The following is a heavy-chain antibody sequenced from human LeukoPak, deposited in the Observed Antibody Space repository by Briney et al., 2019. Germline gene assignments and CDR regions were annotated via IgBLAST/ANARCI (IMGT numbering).Heavy chain of an antibody. CDR1: GFTFSGSA. CDR3: ASPYCSDGVCYPGY. CDR2: IRSKANSYVT. J-gene: IGHJ4*02. D-gene: IGHD2-8*01. Sequence: GGSLRLSCAASGFTFSGSAMHWVRQASGKGLEWVGRIRSKANSYVTAYAASVTGRFTISRDDSKNTAYLQMNSLETEDTAVYYCASPYCSDGVCYPGYWGQGALVTVSS. V-gene: IGHV3-73*01.